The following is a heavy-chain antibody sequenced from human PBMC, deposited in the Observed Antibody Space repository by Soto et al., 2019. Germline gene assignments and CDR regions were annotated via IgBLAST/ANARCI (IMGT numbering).Heavy chain of an antibody. Sequence: QVQLVESGGGVVQPGTSLRLSCEASGFTFSSYGMHWVRQAPGKGPEWVAVIWFDGSNEYYGDSVKGRFTISRDNTKNTLYLQINSLRAEDTAVYYCSISCDYDYYYAMDVWGQGTTVTGSS. CDR2: IWFDGSNE. J-gene: IGHJ6*02. D-gene: IGHD2-15*01. CDR1: GFTFSSYG. CDR3: SISCDYDYYYAMDV. V-gene: IGHV3-33*01.